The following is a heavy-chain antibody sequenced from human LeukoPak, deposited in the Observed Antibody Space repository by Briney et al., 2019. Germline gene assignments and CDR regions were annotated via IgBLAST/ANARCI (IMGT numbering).Heavy chain of an antibody. CDR1: GGSISSGGYY. D-gene: IGHD6-19*01. V-gene: IGHV4-31*03. CDR2: IYYSGNT. J-gene: IGHJ4*02. Sequence: SQTLSLTCTVSGGSISSGGYYWSWIRQHPGKGLEWIGYIYYSGNTHYNPSLKSRLTISVDTSKNQFSLKLSSVTAADTAVYYCARFDSGWLDIDYWGQGTLVTVSS. CDR3: ARFDSGWLDIDY.